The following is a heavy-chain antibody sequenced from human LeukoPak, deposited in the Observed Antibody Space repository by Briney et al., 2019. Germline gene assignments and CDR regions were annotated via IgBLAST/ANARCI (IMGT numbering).Heavy chain of an antibody. V-gene: IGHV1-69*06. CDR1: GGTFTSYA. CDR3: ASNSKLWFGESTQHYYYYYMDV. D-gene: IGHD3-10*01. J-gene: IGHJ6*03. CDR2: IIPIFGSA. Sequence: GASVKVSCKASGGTFTSYATSWVRQAPGQGLEWMGGIIPIFGSANYAQKFQDRVTITADKSTITAYMELTSLRSEDTAVYYCASNSKLWFGESTQHYYYYYMDVWGKGTTVTVSS.